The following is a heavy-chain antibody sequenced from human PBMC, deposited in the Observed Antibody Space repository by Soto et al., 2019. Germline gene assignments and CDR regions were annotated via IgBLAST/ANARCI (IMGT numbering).Heavy chain of an antibody. J-gene: IGHJ3*02. CDR2: INHSGST. CDR3: ARDLGDGDYDDAFDI. Sequence: QVQLQQWGAGLLKPSETLSLTCAVYGGSVSGYYWCWIRQPPGKGLEWIGEINHSGSTNNNPSLKSRVTISVDTSKNQFSLKLSSVTAADTAVYYCARDLGDGDYDDAFDIWGQGTMVTVSS. CDR1: GGSVSGYY. D-gene: IGHD4-17*01. V-gene: IGHV4-34*01.